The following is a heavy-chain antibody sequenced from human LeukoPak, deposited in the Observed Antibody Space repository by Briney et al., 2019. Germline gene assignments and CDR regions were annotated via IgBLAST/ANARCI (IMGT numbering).Heavy chain of an antibody. CDR2: ILYDGSNK. Sequence: PGRSLRLSCAASGFTFSSYAMHWVRQAPGKGLEWVAVILYDGSNKYYADSVKGRFTISRDNSKNTLYLQMNSLRAEDTAVYYCAKEPPYSSSWYYFDYWGQGTLVTVSS. V-gene: IGHV3-30*18. CDR1: GFTFSSYA. J-gene: IGHJ4*02. D-gene: IGHD6-13*01. CDR3: AKEPPYSSSWYYFDY.